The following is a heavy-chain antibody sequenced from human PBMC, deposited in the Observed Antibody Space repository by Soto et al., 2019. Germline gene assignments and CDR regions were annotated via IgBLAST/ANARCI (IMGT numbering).Heavy chain of an antibody. J-gene: IGHJ4*02. Sequence: GGSLRLSCAASGFIFSSYAMSWVRQAPGKGLEWVSTVTGSRSNIYYTDSVKGRFTISRDNSKNTLYLQMNSLRAEDTAVYNWAKSWTTVVRNAFNYWGQGTRVT. CDR3: AKSWTTVVRNAFNY. D-gene: IGHD4-17*01. CDR2: VTGSRSNI. CDR1: GFIFSSYA. V-gene: IGHV3-23*01.